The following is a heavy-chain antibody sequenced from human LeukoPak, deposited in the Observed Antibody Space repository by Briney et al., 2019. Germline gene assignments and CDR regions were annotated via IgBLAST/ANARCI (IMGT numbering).Heavy chain of an antibody. V-gene: IGHV3-74*01. CDR3: ARGLHWNDFNWFDS. D-gene: IGHD1-1*01. CDR1: GYTFTNFW. J-gene: IGHJ5*01. CDR2: IQTDGST. Sequence: GGSLRLSCAASGYTFTNFWMNWVRQTPGKGLMWVSRIQTDGSTRYAESVKGRFTISRDNAKNTVYLQMNTLSAEDTAIYYCARGLHWNDFNWFDSWGQGTLVTVSS.